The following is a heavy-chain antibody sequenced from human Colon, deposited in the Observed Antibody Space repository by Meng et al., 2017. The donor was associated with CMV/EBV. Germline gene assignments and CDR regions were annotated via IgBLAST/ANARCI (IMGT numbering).Heavy chain of an antibody. CDR3: FQGHYDRA. CDR2: IKEDGSEK. CDR1: QFSISNLR. V-gene: IGHV3-7*01. D-gene: IGHD3-16*01. Sequence: GESLKTPCTYPQFSISNLRLNLVRQTPGKGLEWVANIKEDGSEKWYVDSVKGRFTISRNNARSSLYLQMNSLSVEDTAIYYCFQGHYDRAWGHGTMVTVSS. J-gene: IGHJ5*01.